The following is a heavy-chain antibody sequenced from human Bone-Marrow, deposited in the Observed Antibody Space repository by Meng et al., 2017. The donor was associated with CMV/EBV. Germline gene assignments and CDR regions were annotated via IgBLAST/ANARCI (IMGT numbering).Heavy chain of an antibody. V-gene: IGHV3-53*01. CDR1: GFTVSSNY. D-gene: IGHD3-3*01. CDR3: ARVQRFLEWSASHYYFEY. Sequence: GGSLRLSCAASGFTVSSNYMSWVRQAPGKGLEWVSVIYSGGSTYYADSVKGRFTISRDNSKNTLYLQMNSLRAEDTAVYYCARVQRFLEWSASHYYFEYWGQGTLVTVSS. J-gene: IGHJ4*02. CDR2: IYSGGST.